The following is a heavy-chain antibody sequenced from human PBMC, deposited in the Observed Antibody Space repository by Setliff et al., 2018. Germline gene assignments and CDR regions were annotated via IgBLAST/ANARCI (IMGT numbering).Heavy chain of an antibody. D-gene: IGHD1-26*01. CDR2: INPNRGDT. Sequence: GESLKISCKASGYTFTDSFIHWVRQAPGQGFEWLGWINPNRGDTKYAQKFQHRILMAKDTSLNTVYVELSSLRSDDTATYYCARDGSAFFYQNWGQGSLVTVS. V-gene: IGHV1-2*02. CDR1: GYTFTDSF. J-gene: IGHJ4*02. CDR3: ARDGSAFFYQN.